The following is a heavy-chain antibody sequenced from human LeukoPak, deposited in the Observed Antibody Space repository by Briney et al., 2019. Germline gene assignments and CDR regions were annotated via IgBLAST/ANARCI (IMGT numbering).Heavy chain of an antibody. D-gene: IGHD5-18*01. Sequence: GRSLRLSCAASGFTFSSYGMHWVRQAPGKGLEWVAVISYDGSNKYYADSVKGRFAISRDNSKNTLYLQMSSLRAEDTAVYYCAKDSTAMVTAFDYWGQGTLVTVSS. CDR3: AKDSTAMVTAFDY. J-gene: IGHJ4*02. V-gene: IGHV3-30*18. CDR1: GFTFSSYG. CDR2: ISYDGSNK.